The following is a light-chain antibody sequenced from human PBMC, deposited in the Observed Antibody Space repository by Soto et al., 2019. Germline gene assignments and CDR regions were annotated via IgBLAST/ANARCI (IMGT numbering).Light chain of an antibody. J-gene: IGKJ5*01. CDR3: QQSYTTPPIT. CDR1: QNIFIY. V-gene: IGKV1-39*01. CDR2: AAS. Sequence: DVQMTQSPSSLSASVGDRVTITCRASQNIFIYLNWYQQKPGKAPKLLIYAASSLQSGVPSRFSGSGSGTDFTLTISSLQPDDFATYYCQQSYTTPPITFGQGTRLEIK.